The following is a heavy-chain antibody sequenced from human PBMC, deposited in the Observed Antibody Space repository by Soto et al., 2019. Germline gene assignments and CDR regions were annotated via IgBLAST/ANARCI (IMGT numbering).Heavy chain of an antibody. CDR3: ARGRYGDY. Sequence: QVHLVQSGAEVKNPGASVKVSCKGSGYDFTTYGITWVRQAPGQGLEWMAWISAHNGNTNYAPNLQSRVTVTRDTSTSTAYIELRSLRSDDTAVYYCARGRYGDYWGQGALVTVSS. CDR1: GYDFTTYG. CDR2: ISAHNGNT. D-gene: IGHD1-1*01. V-gene: IGHV1-18*01. J-gene: IGHJ4*02.